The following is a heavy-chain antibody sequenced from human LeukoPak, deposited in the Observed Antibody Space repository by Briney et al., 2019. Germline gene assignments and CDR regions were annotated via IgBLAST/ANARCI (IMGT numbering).Heavy chain of an antibody. Sequence: SVKVSCKASGGTFSSYTISWVRQAPGQGLEWMGXIIPILGIANYAQKFQGRVTITADKSTSTAYMELSSLRSEDTAVYYCASKGVRYYDSSGYYGGSAFDIWGQGTMVTVSS. D-gene: IGHD3-22*01. CDR1: GGTFSSYT. CDR3: ASKGVRYYDSSGYYGGSAFDI. V-gene: IGHV1-69*02. J-gene: IGHJ3*02. CDR2: IIPILGIA.